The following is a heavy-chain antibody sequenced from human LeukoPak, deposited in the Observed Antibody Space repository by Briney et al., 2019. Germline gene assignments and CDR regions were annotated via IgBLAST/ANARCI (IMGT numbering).Heavy chain of an antibody. J-gene: IGHJ3*02. CDR3: ARGSHVAAKDAFDI. CDR2: VSAYNGNT. CDR1: GYTFTSYG. D-gene: IGHD2-21*02. V-gene: IGHV1-18*01. Sequence: ASVKVSCKASGYTFTSYGISWVRQAPGQGLEWMGWVSAYNGNTNYAQKLQGRVTMTTDTSTSTAYMELRSLRSDDTAVYYCARGSHVAAKDAFDIWGQGTMVTVSS.